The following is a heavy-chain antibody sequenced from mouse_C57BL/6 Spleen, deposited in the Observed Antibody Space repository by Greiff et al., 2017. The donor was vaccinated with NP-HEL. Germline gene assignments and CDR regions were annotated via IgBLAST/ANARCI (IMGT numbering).Heavy chain of an antibody. CDR1: GYTFTDYD. V-gene: IGHV1-15*01. Sequence: VQLQQSGAELVRPGASVTLSCKASGYTFTDYDMHWVKQTPVHGLEWIGAIDPETGGTAYNQKFKGKAILTADKSSSTAYMELRSLTSEDSAVYYCTRCDYDVGAWFAYWGQGTLVTVSA. D-gene: IGHD2-4*01. J-gene: IGHJ3*01. CDR3: TRCDYDVGAWFAY. CDR2: IDPETGGT.